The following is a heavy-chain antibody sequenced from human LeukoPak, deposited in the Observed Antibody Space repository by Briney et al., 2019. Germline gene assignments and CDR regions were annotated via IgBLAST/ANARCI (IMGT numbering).Heavy chain of an antibody. CDR3: TNFDWPSDPFEI. CDR2: IKSKTDGGTT. Sequence: GGSLRLSCAASGFTFSNAWMSWVRQAPGKGLEWDGRIKSKTDGGTTDYAAPVKGRFTISRDDSKSIAYLQMNSLKTEDTAVYYCTNFDWPSDPFEIWGQGTMVTVSS. D-gene: IGHD3-9*01. V-gene: IGHV3-15*01. J-gene: IGHJ3*02. CDR1: GFTFSNAW.